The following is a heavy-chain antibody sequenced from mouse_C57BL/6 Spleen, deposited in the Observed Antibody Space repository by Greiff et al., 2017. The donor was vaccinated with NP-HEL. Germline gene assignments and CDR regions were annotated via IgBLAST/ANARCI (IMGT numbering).Heavy chain of an antibody. J-gene: IGHJ4*01. D-gene: IGHD2-5*01. CDR1: GYTFTSYW. Sequence: QVQLQQPGAELVRPGSSVKLSCKASGYTFTSYWMHWVKQRPIQGLEWIGNIDPSDSETHYNQKFKDKATLTVDKSSSTAYMQLSSLKSEDSAVSYCARDLLTAIVANCAIGCWGQGTSVTVCS. CDR3: ARDLLTAIVANCAIGC. V-gene: IGHV1-52*01. CDR2: IDPSDSET.